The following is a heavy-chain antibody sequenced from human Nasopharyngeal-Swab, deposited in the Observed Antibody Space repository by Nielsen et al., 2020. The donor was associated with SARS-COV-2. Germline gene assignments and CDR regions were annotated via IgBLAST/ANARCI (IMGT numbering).Heavy chain of an antibody. Sequence: GESLKISCAASGFTFSSYSMNWVRQAPGKGLEWVSYISSSSSNIYYADSVKGRFTISRDNAKNSLYLQMNSLRAEDTAVYYCAREGWHYDFWSGSLGFDYWGQGTLVTVSS. V-gene: IGHV3-48*01. CDR1: GFTFSSYS. D-gene: IGHD3-3*01. CDR3: AREGWHYDFWSGSLGFDY. CDR2: ISSSSSNI. J-gene: IGHJ4*02.